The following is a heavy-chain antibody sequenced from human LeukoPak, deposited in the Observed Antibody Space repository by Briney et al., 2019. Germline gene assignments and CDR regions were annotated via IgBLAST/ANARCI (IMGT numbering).Heavy chain of an antibody. D-gene: IGHD6-6*01. CDR1: GFTFSSYG. CDR3: TAHPPGSSSDY. Sequence: GGSLRLSCAASGFTFSSYGMHWVRQAPGKGLEWVGRIRSEANSYETEYAASVKGRFTIIRDDSKNTAYLQMNSLKIEDTAVYYCTAHPPGSSSDYWGQGTLVTVSS. J-gene: IGHJ4*02. V-gene: IGHV3-73*01. CDR2: IRSEANSYET.